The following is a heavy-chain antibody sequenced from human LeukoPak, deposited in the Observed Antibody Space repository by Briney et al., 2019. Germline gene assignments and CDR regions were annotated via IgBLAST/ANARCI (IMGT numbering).Heavy chain of an antibody. CDR3: ATYLTVTRYAFDI. J-gene: IGHJ3*02. CDR2: IYTSGST. Sequence: SETLSLTCTVSGGSISSYYWSWIRQPAGKGLEWIGRIYTSGSTNYNPSLKSRVTMSVDTSKNQFPLKLSSVTAADTAVYYCATYLTVTRYAFDIWGQGTMVTVSS. CDR1: GGSISSYY. V-gene: IGHV4-4*07. D-gene: IGHD4-23*01.